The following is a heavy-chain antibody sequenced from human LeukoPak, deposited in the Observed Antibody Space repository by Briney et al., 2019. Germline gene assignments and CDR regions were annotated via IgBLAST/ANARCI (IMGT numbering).Heavy chain of an antibody. J-gene: IGHJ5*02. CDR3: ARVYTYNWFDP. Sequence: SETLSLTCTVSGGFIGSYYWNWIRQPPGKGLEWIGYIYYSGSTNYNPSLKSRVTISVDTSKNQFSLKLSSVTAADTAVYYCARVYTYNWFDPWGQGTLVTVSS. D-gene: IGHD1-14*01. CDR2: IYYSGST. V-gene: IGHV4-59*01. CDR1: GGFIGSYY.